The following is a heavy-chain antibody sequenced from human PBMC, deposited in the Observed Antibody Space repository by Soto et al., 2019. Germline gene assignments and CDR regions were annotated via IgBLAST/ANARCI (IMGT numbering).Heavy chain of an antibody. Sequence: VQLVQSGAEVKKPGASVKVSCKASGYTFTSYDINWVRQMPGKGLEWMGIIYPGDSDTRYSPSFQGQVTISADKSISTAYLQWSSLKASDTAMYYCARRAGAAYSSSSGWFDPWGQGTLVTVSS. D-gene: IGHD6-6*01. J-gene: IGHJ5*02. V-gene: IGHV5-51*01. CDR1: GYTFTSYD. CDR3: ARRAGAAYSSSSGWFDP. CDR2: IYPGDSDT.